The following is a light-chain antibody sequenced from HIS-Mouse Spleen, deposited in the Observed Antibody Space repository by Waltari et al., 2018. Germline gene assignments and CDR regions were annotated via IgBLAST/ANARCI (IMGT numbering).Light chain of an antibody. Sequence: QSALTQPPSASGSPGQSVTISCTGTSSDVGGYHYVSWYQQHPGKAPKLMIYEVSKRPSGVPDRFSGSKSGNTASLTVSGLQAEDEADYYCSSYAGSNTPFVFGTGTKVTVL. CDR1: SSDVGGYHY. CDR3: SSYAGSNTPFV. J-gene: IGLJ1*01. CDR2: EVS. V-gene: IGLV2-8*01.